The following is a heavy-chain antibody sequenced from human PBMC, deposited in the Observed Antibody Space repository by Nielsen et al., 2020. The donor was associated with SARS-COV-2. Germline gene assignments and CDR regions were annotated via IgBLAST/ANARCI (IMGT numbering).Heavy chain of an antibody. V-gene: IGHV3-48*03. CDR3: ARTYYYDSSGYSVFDY. Sequence: GESLKISCAASGFTFSSYEMNWVRQAPGKGLEWVSYISSSGSTIYYADSVKGRFTISRDNAKNSLYLQMNSLRAEDTAVYYCARTYYYDSSGYSVFDYWGQGTLVTVSS. CDR1: GFTFSSYE. J-gene: IGHJ4*02. CDR2: ISSSGSTI. D-gene: IGHD3-22*01.